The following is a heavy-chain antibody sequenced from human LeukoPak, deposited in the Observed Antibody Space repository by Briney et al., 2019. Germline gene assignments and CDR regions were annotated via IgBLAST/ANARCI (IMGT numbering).Heavy chain of an antibody. J-gene: IGHJ6*02. CDR3: ARGTDSSSWYDYYYGMDV. CDR2: IIPIFGTA. Sequence: ASVKVSCKASGGTFSSYAISWVRQAPGQGLEWMGGIIPIFGTANYAQKFQGRVTITADESTSTAYMELSSLRSEGTAVYYCARGTDSSSWYDYYYGMDVWGQGTTVTVSS. V-gene: IGHV1-69*13. D-gene: IGHD6-13*01. CDR1: GGTFSSYA.